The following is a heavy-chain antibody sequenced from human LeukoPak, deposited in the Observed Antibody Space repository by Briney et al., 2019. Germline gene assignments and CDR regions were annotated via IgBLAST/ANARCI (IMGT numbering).Heavy chain of an antibody. D-gene: IGHD5-18*01. J-gene: IGHJ4*01. CDR2: VSFDGSDK. CDR1: GFTFSSYG. V-gene: IGHV3-30*18. Sequence: GRSLRLSCAASGFTFSSYGMHWVHKAPGKGLEWVAVVSFDGSDKYYADSVKGRFTISRDNSKNTLYLHMNRLRAEATAVYYCGKDPHRYGFPGEYGGQGTLVTVSS. CDR3: GKDPHRYGFPGEY.